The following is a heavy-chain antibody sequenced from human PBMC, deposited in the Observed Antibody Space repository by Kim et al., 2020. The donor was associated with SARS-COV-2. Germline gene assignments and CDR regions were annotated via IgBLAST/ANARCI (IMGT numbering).Heavy chain of an antibody. J-gene: IGHJ4*02. CDR2: ISYDGSNK. Sequence: GGSLRLSCAASGFTFSSYGMHWVRQAPGKGLEWVAVISYDGSNKYYADSVKGRFTISRDNSKNTLYLQMNSLRAEDTAEYYCAKGRAPSPYDSSGYWGQ. CDR1: GFTFSSYG. D-gene: IGHD3-22*01. V-gene: IGHV3-30*18. CDR3: AKGRAPSPYDSSGY.